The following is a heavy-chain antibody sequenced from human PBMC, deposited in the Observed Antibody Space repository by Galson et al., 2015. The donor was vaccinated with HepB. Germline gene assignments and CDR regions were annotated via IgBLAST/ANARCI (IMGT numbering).Heavy chain of an antibody. Sequence: CAISGDSVSSNIVTWNWFRQSPSRGFEWLGRTYYRSEWKTDYAVSLKSRITINPDTSKNQFSLQLNSVTPEDTAVYYCARRGPMNALDIWGQGTMVTVS. V-gene: IGHV6-1*01. J-gene: IGHJ3*02. CDR3: ARRGPMNALDI. CDR1: GDSVSSNIVT. CDR2: TYYRSEWKT.